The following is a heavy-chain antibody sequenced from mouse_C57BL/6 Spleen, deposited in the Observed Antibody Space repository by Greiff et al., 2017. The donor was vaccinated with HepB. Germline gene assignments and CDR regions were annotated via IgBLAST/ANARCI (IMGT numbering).Heavy chain of an antibody. CDR3: ADYSNYEGFAY. CDR2: IYPRSGNT. D-gene: IGHD2-5*01. CDR1: GYTFTSYG. J-gene: IGHJ3*01. V-gene: IGHV1-81*01. Sequence: QVQLQQSGAELARPGASVKLSCKASGYTFTSYGISWVKRRTGQGLEWIGEIYPRSGNTYNNEKFKGKATLTADKSSSTVYMELSSLTSEDSAVYFCADYSNYEGFAYWGQGTLVTVSA.